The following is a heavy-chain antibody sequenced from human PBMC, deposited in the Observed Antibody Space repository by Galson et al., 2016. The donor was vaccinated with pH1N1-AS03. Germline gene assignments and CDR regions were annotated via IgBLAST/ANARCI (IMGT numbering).Heavy chain of an antibody. J-gene: IGHJ5*02. CDR1: GGTFNTYA. D-gene: IGHD1-26*01. CDR3: ARAQHPDIVRVTGGWFDP. Sequence: SVKVSCKASGGTFNTYAISWVRQAPGQGLEWMGGIISIFGTTNHAQKFQGRVTITADESTSSVYMELSSLRSDDTAVYYCARAQHPDIVRVTGGWFDPWGQGTLVTVSS. CDR2: IISIFGTT. V-gene: IGHV1-69*13.